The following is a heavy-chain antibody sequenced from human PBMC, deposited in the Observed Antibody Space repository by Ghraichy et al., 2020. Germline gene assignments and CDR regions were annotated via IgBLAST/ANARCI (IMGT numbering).Heavy chain of an antibody. CDR1: GFTVSSNY. D-gene: IGHD6-13*01. Sequence: GGSLRLSCAASGFTVSSNYMSWVRQAPGKGLEWVSVIYSGGSTYYADSVKGRFTISRDNSKNTLYLQMNSLRAEDTAVYYCAREGVIAAAGIFDYWGQGTLVTVSS. CDR3: AREGVIAAAGIFDY. CDR2: IYSGGST. V-gene: IGHV3-53*01. J-gene: IGHJ4*02.